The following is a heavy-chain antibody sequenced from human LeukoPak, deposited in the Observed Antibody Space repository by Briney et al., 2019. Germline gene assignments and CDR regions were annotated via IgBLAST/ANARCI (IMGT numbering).Heavy chain of an antibody. V-gene: IGHV4-38-2*02. CDR3: ARGAGYSGYDYDY. J-gene: IGHJ4*02. D-gene: IGHD5-12*01. Sequence: SETLSLTCTVSGYSISSGYYWGWIRQPPGKGLEWIGSIYHSGSTYYNPSLKSRVTISVDTSKNQFSLKLSSVTAADTAVYYCARGAGYSGYDYDYWGQGTLVTVSS. CDR1: GYSISSGYY. CDR2: IYHSGST.